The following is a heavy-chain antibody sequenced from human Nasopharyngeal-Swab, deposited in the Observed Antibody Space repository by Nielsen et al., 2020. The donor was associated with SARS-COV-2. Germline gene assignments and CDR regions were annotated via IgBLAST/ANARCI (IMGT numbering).Heavy chain of an antibody. CDR2: IYYSGST. V-gene: IGHV4-39*01. D-gene: IGHD5-18*01. CDR1: GGSISSSSYY. J-gene: IGHJ6*03. Sequence: SETLSLTCTVSGGSISSSSYYWGWICQPPGKGLAWIGSIYYSGSTYYNPSLKCRVTISVDTSKNQFSLKLSSVTAADTAVYYCATYGYGSYYYYYMDVWGKGTTVTVSS. CDR3: ATYGYGSYYYYYMDV.